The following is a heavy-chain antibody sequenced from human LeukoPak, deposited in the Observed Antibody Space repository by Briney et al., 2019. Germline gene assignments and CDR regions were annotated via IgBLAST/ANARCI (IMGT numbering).Heavy chain of an antibody. Sequence: SETLSLTCTVSGGSISSYYWSWIRQPPGKGLEWIGYIYTSGSTNYNPSLKSRVTISVDTSKNQFSLKLSSVTAADTAVYYCARLDYDYYYYYMDVWGKGTTVTVSS. J-gene: IGHJ6*03. CDR3: ARLDYDYYYYYMDV. CDR2: IYTSGST. V-gene: IGHV4-4*09. CDR1: GGSISSYY. D-gene: IGHD4-17*01.